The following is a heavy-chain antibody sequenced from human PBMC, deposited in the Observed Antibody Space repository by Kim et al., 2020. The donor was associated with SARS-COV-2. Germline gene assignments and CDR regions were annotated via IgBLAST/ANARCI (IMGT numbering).Heavy chain of an antibody. V-gene: IGHV4-39*01. D-gene: IGHD6-19*01. CDR3: ARRRGGSGWLNWFDP. CDR2: IYYSGST. J-gene: IGHJ5*02. CDR1: GGSISSSSYY. Sequence: SETLSLTCTVSGGSISSSSYYWGWIRQPPGKGLEWIGSIYYSGSTYYNPSLKSRVTISVDTSKNQFSLKLSSVTAADTTVYYCARRRGGSGWLNWFDPWG.